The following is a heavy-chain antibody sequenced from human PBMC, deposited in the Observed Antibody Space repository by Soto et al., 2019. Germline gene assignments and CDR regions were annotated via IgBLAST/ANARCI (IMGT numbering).Heavy chain of an antibody. CDR1: GFSVNNIY. CDR3: SRDHTSGGYDF. V-gene: IGHV3-53*02. CDR2: ISDGGRT. D-gene: IGHD5-12*01. J-gene: IGHJ4*02. Sequence: QVVETGGGLSRPGGSLRISCAASGFSVNNIYMSCVRQAPGKGLEWVSTISDGGRTYYSDSVKGRFTVSRDSSKNTLSLHMSSLRVEDTAVYYCSRDHTSGGYDFRGPGTLVTVSS.